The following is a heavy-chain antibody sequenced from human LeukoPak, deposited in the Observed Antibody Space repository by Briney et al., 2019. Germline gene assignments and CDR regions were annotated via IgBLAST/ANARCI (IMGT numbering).Heavy chain of an antibody. J-gene: IGHJ5*02. CDR1: ELTVSSNY. V-gene: IGHV3-53*05. CDR2: IYSGGAT. D-gene: IGHD6-19*01. CDR3: ARDSSAVATAGWFDP. Sequence: GGSLRLSCAASELTVSSNYMSWVRQAPGKGLEWVSVIYSGGATYYADSVRGRFTISRDNSKNTLYLQMNNLRSEDTAVYYCARDSSAVATAGWFDPWGQGTLVTVSS.